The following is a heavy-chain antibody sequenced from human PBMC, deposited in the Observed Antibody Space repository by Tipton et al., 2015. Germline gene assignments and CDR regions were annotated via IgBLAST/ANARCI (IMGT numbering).Heavy chain of an antibody. D-gene: IGHD2-15*01. Sequence: TLSLTCSISAGSISTYYWSWIRQPAGKGLAWIGRIFTSGPTNYNPSLKSRVAISVDASKNQFSLELKSVTAADTAMYYCARGGVAAAGTFDFWGQGTLVTVSS. V-gene: IGHV4-4*07. CDR3: ARGGVAAAGTFDF. J-gene: IGHJ4*02. CDR1: AGSISTYY. CDR2: IFTSGPT.